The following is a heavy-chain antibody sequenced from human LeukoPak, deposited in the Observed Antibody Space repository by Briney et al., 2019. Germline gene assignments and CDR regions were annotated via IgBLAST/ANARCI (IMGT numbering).Heavy chain of an antibody. D-gene: IGHD6-19*01. CDR2: ISYDGSNK. V-gene: IGHV3-30*18. CDR3: AKEPYSSGWYDY. Sequence: PGRSLRLSCAASGFTFSSYGMHWVRQAPGKGLEWVAVISYDGSNKYYADSVKGRFTISGDNSKNTLYLQMNSLRAEDTAVYYCAKEPYSSGWYDYWGQGTLVTVSS. J-gene: IGHJ4*02. CDR1: GFTFSSYG.